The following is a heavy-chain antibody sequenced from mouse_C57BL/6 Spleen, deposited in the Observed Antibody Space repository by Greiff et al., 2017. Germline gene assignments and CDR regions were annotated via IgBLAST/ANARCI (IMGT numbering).Heavy chain of an antibody. Sequence: VQLQQSGADLVKPGASVKLSCTASGFTFNDYYMSWVHQSTDQGLEWIGRIDPEDGDTKYAPKFQGQATITADTSSNTAYLHLSSLTSEDTAVYYCARHRLSYGSSYNYFGDWGKGTTLTVAS. CDR1: GFTFNDYY. J-gene: IGHJ2*01. CDR3: ARHRLSYGSSYNYFGD. D-gene: IGHD1-1*01. CDR2: IDPEDGDT. V-gene: IGHV14-2*01.